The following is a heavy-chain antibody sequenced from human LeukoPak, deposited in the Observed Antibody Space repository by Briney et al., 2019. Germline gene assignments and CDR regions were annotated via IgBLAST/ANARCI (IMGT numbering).Heavy chain of an antibody. CDR3: ARVGTIVYYYGMDV. CDR1: GGSISSYY. Sequence: SETLSLTCTVSGGSISSYYWSWIRQHPGKGLEWIGYIYYSGSTYYNPSLKSRVTISVDTSKNQFSLKLSSVTAADTAVYYCARVGTIVYYYGMDVWGQGTTVTVSS. D-gene: IGHD3-3*01. J-gene: IGHJ6*02. V-gene: IGHV4-59*06. CDR2: IYYSGST.